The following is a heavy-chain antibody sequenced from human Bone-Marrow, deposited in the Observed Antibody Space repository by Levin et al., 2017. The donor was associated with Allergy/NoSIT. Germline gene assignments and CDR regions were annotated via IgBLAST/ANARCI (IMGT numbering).Heavy chain of an antibody. J-gene: IGHJ4*02. D-gene: IGHD6-13*01. CDR1: GVSISSGDHY. V-gene: IGHV4-30-4*01. CDR2: IYYTGTA. CDR3: ASIGSTSWYYVDN. Sequence: LRLSCTVSGVSISSGDHYWIWIRQAPGKGLEWIGYIYYTGTASYNPSFKSRPTMSVDTSKSQFSLKLASVTAPDSAVYFCASIGSTSWYYVDNWSPGTLVTVSS.